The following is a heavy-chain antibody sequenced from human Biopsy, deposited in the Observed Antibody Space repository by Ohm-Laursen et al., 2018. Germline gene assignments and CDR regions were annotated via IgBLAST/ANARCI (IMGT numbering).Heavy chain of an antibody. D-gene: IGHD4-23*01. V-gene: IGHV4-59*11. CDR2: ISHTGYT. CDR1: GGSFTGHY. J-gene: IGHJ1*01. CDR3: ARGSNEYGGLYFPH. Sequence: GTLSLTWTVSGGSFTGHYWTWIRQPPGQGLEGIGHISHTGYTSYKSSLKSRVTISLDTSRKHFSLRLTSLAAADTAVYYCARGSNEYGGLYFPHWGQGTLVTVSS.